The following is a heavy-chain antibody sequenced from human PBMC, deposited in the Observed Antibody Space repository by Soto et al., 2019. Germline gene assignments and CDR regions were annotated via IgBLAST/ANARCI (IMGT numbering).Heavy chain of an antibody. Sequence: XETLCLTCTVSGSSIKTHSYYWGWIRQPPGKGLEWIGSILYTGSTYYNPSLKSRVTVSLDTSKNQFSLNLSSVTAADTAVFYCARLYSGSYQPDYWGQGTLVTVSS. CDR2: ILYTGST. J-gene: IGHJ4*02. CDR3: ARLYSGSYQPDY. D-gene: IGHD1-26*01. V-gene: IGHV4-39*01. CDR1: GSSIKTHSYY.